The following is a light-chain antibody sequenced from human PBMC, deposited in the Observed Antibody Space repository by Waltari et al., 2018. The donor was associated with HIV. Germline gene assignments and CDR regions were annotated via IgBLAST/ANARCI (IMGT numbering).Light chain of an antibody. CDR1: SSDVGGYNY. V-gene: IGLV2-8*01. Sequence: QSALTQPPSASGSPGQSVTISCTGTSSDVGGYNYVSWYQQHPGKAPKLMLYEVSKRPSGVPERFSGSKSGNTASLTVSGLQAEDEADYYCSSYAGSNNFGVFGGGTKLTVL. CDR3: SSYAGSNNFGV. J-gene: IGLJ2*01. CDR2: EVS.